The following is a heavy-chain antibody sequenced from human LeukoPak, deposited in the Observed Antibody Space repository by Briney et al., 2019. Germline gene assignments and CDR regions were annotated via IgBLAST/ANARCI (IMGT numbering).Heavy chain of an antibody. J-gene: IGHJ4*02. CDR3: ARGVNLPYMVRGVKNFDY. V-gene: IGHV4-34*01. D-gene: IGHD3-10*01. CDR1: GESFSGFY. Sequence: SETLSLTCGVYGESFSGFYWSWIRQTPGKGLQWIGEINHSGDINYNPSLESRVTISVDRSKNQFSLKLSSVTAADTAVYYCARGVNLPYMVRGVKNFDYWGQGTLVTVSS. CDR2: INHSGDI.